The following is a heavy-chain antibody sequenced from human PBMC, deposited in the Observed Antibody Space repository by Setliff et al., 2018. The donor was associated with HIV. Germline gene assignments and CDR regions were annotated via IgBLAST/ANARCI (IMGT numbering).Heavy chain of an antibody. CDR3: ARLKRDGTYFFDF. CDR2: IYYTGTT. Sequence: ETLSLTCTVYGGSISSSNFYWVWIRQSPGKGLEWIGSIYYTGTTNYNPSLKSRVTISVETSKVQFSLKLNSVTAVGTAVYFCARLKRDGTYFFDFWGQGTLVTVSS. CDR1: GGSISSSNFY. J-gene: IGHJ4*02. D-gene: IGHD2-21*01. V-gene: IGHV4-39*01.